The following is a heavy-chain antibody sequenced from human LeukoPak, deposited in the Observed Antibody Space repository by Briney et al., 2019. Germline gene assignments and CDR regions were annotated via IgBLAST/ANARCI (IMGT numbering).Heavy chain of an antibody. V-gene: IGHV1-2*04. D-gene: IGHD2-15*01. CDR1: GYTLTGYY. J-gene: IGHJ6*02. Sequence: ASVKVSCKASGYTLTGYYMHWVRQAPGQGLEWMGWINPNSGGTNYAQKFQGWVTMTRDTSISTAYMELSRLRSDDTAVYYCARGSVVVAATNPDYGMDVWGQGTTVTVSS. CDR2: INPNSGGT. CDR3: ARGSVVVAATNPDYGMDV.